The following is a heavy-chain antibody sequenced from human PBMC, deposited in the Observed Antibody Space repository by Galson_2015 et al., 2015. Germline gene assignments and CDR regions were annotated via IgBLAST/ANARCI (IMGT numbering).Heavy chain of an antibody. CDR1: GFTFSSYW. Sequence: SLRLSCAASGFTFSSYWMSWVRQAPGKGLQWVANIKQDGSEKHHVDSVKGRFTISRDNAKKSLYLQMNSLRAEDTAVYYCARDPEATAGLYFDYWGQGPLVTVSS. CDR2: IKQDGSEK. V-gene: IGHV3-7*01. CDR3: ARDPEATAGLYFDY. J-gene: IGHJ4*02.